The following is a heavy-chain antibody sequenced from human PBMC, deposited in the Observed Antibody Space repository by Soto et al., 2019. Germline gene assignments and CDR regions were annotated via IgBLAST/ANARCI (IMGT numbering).Heavy chain of an antibody. CDR3: ARKSIAAYDY. D-gene: IGHD6-6*01. V-gene: IGHV1-18*01. J-gene: IGHJ4*02. Sequence: ASVKVSCKASGYSFTTSVITWVRQAPGQGLEWMGWISAYNGNTNYAQKLQGRVTMTTDTSTSTAYMELRSLRSDDTAVYYCARKSIAAYDYWGQGTLVT. CDR2: ISAYNGNT. CDR1: GYSFTTSV.